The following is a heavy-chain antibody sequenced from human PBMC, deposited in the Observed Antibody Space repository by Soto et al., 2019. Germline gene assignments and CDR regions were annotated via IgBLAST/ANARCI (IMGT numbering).Heavy chain of an antibody. CDR2: IYYSGST. D-gene: IGHD3-22*01. CDR1: GGSISSYY. CDR3: ARDLLYYDSSGFDY. J-gene: IGHJ4*02. V-gene: IGHV4-59*01. Sequence: SETLSLTCTVSGGSISSYYWSWIRQPPGKGLEWIGYIYYSGSTNYNPSLKSRVTISVDTSKNQFSLKLSSVTAADTAVYYCARDLLYYDSSGFDYWGQGTLVTVSS.